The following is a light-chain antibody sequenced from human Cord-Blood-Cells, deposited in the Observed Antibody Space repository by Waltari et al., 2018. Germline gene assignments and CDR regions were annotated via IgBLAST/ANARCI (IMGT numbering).Light chain of an antibody. V-gene: IGLV2-14*03. Sequence: QSALTQPASVSGSPGQSITISCTGTSSDVGGYNYVSWYQQHPGKAPKLMIYDVSNRPSGVSNRCSGSKSGNTASLTSSGLQAEDEADYYCSSYTSSSLYVFGTGTKVTVL. CDR2: DVS. J-gene: IGLJ1*01. CDR3: SSYTSSSLYV. CDR1: SSDVGGYNY.